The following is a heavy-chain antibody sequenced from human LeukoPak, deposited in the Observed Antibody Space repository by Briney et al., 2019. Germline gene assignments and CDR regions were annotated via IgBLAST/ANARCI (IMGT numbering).Heavy chain of an antibody. CDR3: AREGRSGSYLGRFDP. J-gene: IGHJ5*02. Sequence: GGSLRLSCAASGFTFSDYYMSWIRQAPGRGLEWVSYISTSVTYTEYADSVKGRFTISRDNAKNSLYLQMNSLRAEDTAAYYCAREGRSGSYLGRFDPWGQGTLVTVSS. CDR1: GFTFSDYY. D-gene: IGHD1-26*01. CDR2: ISTSVTYT. V-gene: IGHV3-11*05.